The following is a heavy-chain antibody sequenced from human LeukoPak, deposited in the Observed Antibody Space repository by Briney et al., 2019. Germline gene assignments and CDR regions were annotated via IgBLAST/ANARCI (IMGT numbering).Heavy chain of an antibody. J-gene: IGHJ4*02. CDR3: ARDQSKVAAVPDY. Sequence: PSETLSLTCTVSGGSIRSYYWSWIRQPPGKGLEWIGYIYYSGITKYNPSLKSRVTISVDTSKNQFSLKVSSVTAADTAVYYCARDQSKVAAVPDYWGQGTLVTVSS. CDR1: GGSIRSYY. D-gene: IGHD6-13*01. CDR2: IYYSGIT. V-gene: IGHV4-59*12.